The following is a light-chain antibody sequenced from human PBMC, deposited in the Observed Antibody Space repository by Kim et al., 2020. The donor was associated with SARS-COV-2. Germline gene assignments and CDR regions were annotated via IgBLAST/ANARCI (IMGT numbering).Light chain of an antibody. Sequence: QSALTQPRSVSGSPGQSVTISCTGTSNDVGGYNYVSWYQQYPGKAPKLMIYDVTKRPSGVPERFSGSKSGNTASLTISGLQAEDEVDYHCCSYAGTYSLVFGGGTQLTVL. CDR1: SNDVGGYNY. J-gene: IGLJ2*01. V-gene: IGLV2-11*01. CDR2: DVT. CDR3: CSYAGTYSLV.